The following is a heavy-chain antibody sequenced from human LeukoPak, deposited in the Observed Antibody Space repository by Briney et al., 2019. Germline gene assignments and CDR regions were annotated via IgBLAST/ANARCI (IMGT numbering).Heavy chain of an antibody. V-gene: IGHV1-46*01. CDR1: GYTFTSYY. Sequence: ASVKVSCKASGYTFTSYYMHWVRQAPGQGLEWMGIINPSGGSTNYAQQFQGRVTVTRDTSTSTVYMELRSLRSEDTAVYYCATYSGSYYADPFDYWGQGTLVTVSS. J-gene: IGHJ4*02. CDR2: INPSGGST. D-gene: IGHD1-26*01. CDR3: ATYSGSYYADPFDY.